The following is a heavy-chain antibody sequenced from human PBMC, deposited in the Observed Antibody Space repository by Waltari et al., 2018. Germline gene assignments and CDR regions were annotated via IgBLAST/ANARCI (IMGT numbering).Heavy chain of an antibody. J-gene: IGHJ4*02. D-gene: IGHD3-22*01. CDR2: INAGNVDT. V-gene: IGHV1-3*01. CDR1: GYTFTNSA. CDR3: ARGDSGYYYAFDY. Sequence: QVQLVQSGAEVKKPGASVKVSCKASGYTFTNSAMHWVRQAPGQRLEWMGWINAGNVDTKYSQNFQGRFTITSDTSASTSYMELSSLKSEDTAVYYCARGDSGYYYAFDYWGQGTLVTVSS.